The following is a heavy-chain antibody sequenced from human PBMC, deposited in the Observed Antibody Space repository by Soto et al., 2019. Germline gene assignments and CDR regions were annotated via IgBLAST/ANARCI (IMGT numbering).Heavy chain of an antibody. J-gene: IGHJ4*02. Sequence: EVQLLESGGGLVQPGGSLRLSCAASGFTFSTYAMSWVRQAPRKGLEWVSAISGNGGDYTYYADSVKGRFTISRENSKNTLYLQMSSLRAEDTAVYYCVPLCRYCSTTTPSWGQGTLVTVSS. CDR2: ISGNGGDYT. CDR3: VPLCRYCSTTTPS. CDR1: GFTFSTYA. V-gene: IGHV3-23*01. D-gene: IGHD2-2*01.